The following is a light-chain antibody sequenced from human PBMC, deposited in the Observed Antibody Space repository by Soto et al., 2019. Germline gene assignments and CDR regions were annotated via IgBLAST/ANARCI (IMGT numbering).Light chain of an antibody. J-gene: IGKJ2*01. Sequence: DIPMTQSPSTLSASVGDRVTITCRASQSISSWLAWYQQKPGKAPKLLIYDASSLESGVPSRFSGSGSGTEFTLTISRLQPDDFATYYCQQYNSYQYTFGQGTKLEIK. CDR3: QQYNSYQYT. CDR2: DAS. V-gene: IGKV1-5*01. CDR1: QSISSW.